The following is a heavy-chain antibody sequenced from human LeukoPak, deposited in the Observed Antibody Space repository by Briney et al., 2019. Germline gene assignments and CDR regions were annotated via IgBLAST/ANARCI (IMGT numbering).Heavy chain of an antibody. D-gene: IGHD3-9*01. CDR3: ARNYYDILTGYPPVLDY. J-gene: IGHJ4*02. V-gene: IGHV1-18*01. CDR2: ISAYNGNT. Sequence: ASVKVSCKASGGTFSSYAISWVRQAPGQGLEWMGWISAYNGNTNYAQKLQGRVTMTTDTSTSTAYMELRSLRSDETAVYYCARNYYDILTGYPPVLDYWGQGTLVTVSS. CDR1: GGTFSSYA.